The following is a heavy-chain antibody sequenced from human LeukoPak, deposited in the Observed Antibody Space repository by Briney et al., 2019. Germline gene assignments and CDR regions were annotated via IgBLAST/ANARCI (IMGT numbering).Heavy chain of an antibody. Sequence: ASVKVSCKASGYTFTSYGISWVRQAPGQGLEWMGWISAYNGNTNYAQKLQGRVTMTTDTSTSTAYMELRSLRSDDTAVYYCVRDQVYCSGGSCYWVDYYYYYGMDVWGQGTTVTVSS. CDR2: ISAYNGNT. J-gene: IGHJ6*02. V-gene: IGHV1-18*01. CDR1: GYTFTSYG. CDR3: VRDQVYCSGGSCYWVDYYYYYGMDV. D-gene: IGHD2-15*01.